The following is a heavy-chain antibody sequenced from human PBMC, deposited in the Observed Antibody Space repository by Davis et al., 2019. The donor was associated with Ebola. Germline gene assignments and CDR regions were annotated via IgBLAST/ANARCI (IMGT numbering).Heavy chain of an antibody. Sequence: GESLKISCAASGFPFSSYGMHWVRQAPGRGLEWVAFVRSHGSDDQYADSVKGRFTISRDNSKNTLYLQMNSLRPDDTAEYYCAREEGNTAMVYYYYGMDVWGKGTTVTVSS. J-gene: IGHJ6*04. CDR2: VRSHGSDD. CDR3: AREEGNTAMVYYYYGMDV. V-gene: IGHV3-30*02. CDR1: GFPFSSYG. D-gene: IGHD5-18*01.